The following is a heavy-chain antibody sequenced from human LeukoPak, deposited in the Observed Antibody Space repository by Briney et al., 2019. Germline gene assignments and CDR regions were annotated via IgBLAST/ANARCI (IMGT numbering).Heavy chain of an antibody. J-gene: IGHJ4*02. D-gene: IGHD6-19*01. CDR1: GYTFTSYG. CDR2: ISAYNGNT. Sequence: ASVKVSCKAFGYTFTSYGISWVRQAPGQGLEWMGWISAYNGNTNYAQKLQGRVTMTTDTSTSTAYMELRSLRSDDTAVYYCARCRSPNSSGWYYFDYWGQGTLVTVSS. V-gene: IGHV1-18*01. CDR3: ARCRSPNSSGWYYFDY.